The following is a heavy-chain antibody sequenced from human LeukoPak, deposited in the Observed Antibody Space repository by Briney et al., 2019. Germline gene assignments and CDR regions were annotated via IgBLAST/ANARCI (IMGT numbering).Heavy chain of an antibody. CDR2: ISYDGSNK. Sequence: PGRSLRLSCAASGLTFNRYAMHWVRQAPGKGLEWVAVISYDGSNKYYAGSVKGRFTISRDNSKNTLYLQMNSLRAEDTAVYYCAEGGRYCSGGSCYSPLRYWGQGTLVTVSS. V-gene: IGHV3-30*18. J-gene: IGHJ4*02. D-gene: IGHD2-15*01. CDR1: GLTFNRYA. CDR3: AEGGRYCSGGSCYSPLRY.